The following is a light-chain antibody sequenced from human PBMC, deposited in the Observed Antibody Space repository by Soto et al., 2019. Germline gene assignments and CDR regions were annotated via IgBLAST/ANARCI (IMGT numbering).Light chain of an antibody. J-gene: IGKJ4*01. Sequence: IQRAQSPSSLSASVGDRVAIPGQASQDISKYLNWYQQKPGKAPKLLIYAASNLETGIPSRFSGSGSGTNFSLTITSLQPEDIATYYCQQYESLPLTFGGGTKVDIK. CDR1: QDISKY. V-gene: IGKV1-33*01. CDR2: AAS. CDR3: QQYESLPLT.